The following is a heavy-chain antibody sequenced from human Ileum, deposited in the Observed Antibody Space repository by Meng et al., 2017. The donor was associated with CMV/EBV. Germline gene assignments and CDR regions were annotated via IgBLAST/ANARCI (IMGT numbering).Heavy chain of an antibody. Sequence: GGSLRLSCKGSGFTFGDYAMSWVRQAPGKGLEWVGFIRSKGYDGTTKYAASVKGRFTISRDDFRSIVYLQMNSLKTEDTAVYYCTKTIVVEPAGIPDYFDSWGQGTLVTVSS. CDR2: IRSKGYDGTT. CDR1: GFTFGDYA. J-gene: IGHJ4*02. CDR3: TKTIVVEPAGIPDYFDS. V-gene: IGHV3-49*04. D-gene: IGHD2-2*02.